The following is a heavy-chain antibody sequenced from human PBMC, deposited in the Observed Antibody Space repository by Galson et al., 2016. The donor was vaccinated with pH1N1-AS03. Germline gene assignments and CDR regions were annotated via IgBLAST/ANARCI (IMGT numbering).Heavy chain of an antibody. CDR1: GFTFSSYA. D-gene: IGHD3-3*01. J-gene: IGHJ5*02. Sequence: SLRLSCAASGFTFSSYAMHWVRQAPGKGLEWVSGVGGVDGSPWYAESVKGRFTVSRDNSKGTLDLQMNSLRADDTAVYYCARGSGSPHWFNPWGQGTLVTVSS. CDR3: ARGSGSPHWFNP. CDR2: VGGVDGSP. V-gene: IGHV3-23*01.